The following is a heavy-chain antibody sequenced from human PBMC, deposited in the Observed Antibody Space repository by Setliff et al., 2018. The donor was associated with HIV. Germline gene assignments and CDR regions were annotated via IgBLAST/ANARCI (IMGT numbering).Heavy chain of an antibody. CDR2: IYTSGST. D-gene: IGHD1-7*01. J-gene: IGHJ2*01. V-gene: IGHV4-4*09. CDR1: GVSISDHY. CDR3: ARALGSRYNWNYRYWYFDL. Sequence: SETLSLTCFVSGVSISDHYWGWIRQPPGKGLEWLGHIYTSGSTNYNPSLKSRVTISVDTSKNQFSLKLSSVTAADTAVYYCARALGSRYNWNYRYWYFDLWGRGTLVTVSS.